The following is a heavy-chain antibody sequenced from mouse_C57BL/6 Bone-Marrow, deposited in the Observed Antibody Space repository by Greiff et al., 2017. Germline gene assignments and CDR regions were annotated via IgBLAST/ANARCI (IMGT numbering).Heavy chain of an antibody. V-gene: IGHV5-4*03. J-gene: IGHJ1*03. CDR3: ARRCYWYFDV. CDR2: ISDGGSYT. CDR1: GFTFSSYA. Sequence: DVMLVESGGGLVKPGGSLKLSCAASGFTFSSYAMSWVRQTPEKRLEWVATISDGGSYTYYPDNVKGRFTISRDNATNNLYLQMSHLKSEDTAMYYCARRCYWYFDVWGTGTTVTVSS.